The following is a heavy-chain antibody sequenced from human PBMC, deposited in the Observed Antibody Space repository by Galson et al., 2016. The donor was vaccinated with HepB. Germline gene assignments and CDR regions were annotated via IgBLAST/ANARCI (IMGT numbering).Heavy chain of an antibody. V-gene: IGHV4-34*01. J-gene: IGHJ4*02. CDR2: INHSGFT. CDR3: ARGRNYFDNSGSFYFDY. Sequence: SETLSLTCAVSGGSFRGYYWNWIRQPPGKGLEWIGEINHSGFTQYNPSLKSRVIMSVDTSKYHFSLRLSSMTAADTAVYYCARGRNYFDNSGSFYFDYWAQGTLVTVSS. CDR1: GGSFRGYY. D-gene: IGHD3-22*01.